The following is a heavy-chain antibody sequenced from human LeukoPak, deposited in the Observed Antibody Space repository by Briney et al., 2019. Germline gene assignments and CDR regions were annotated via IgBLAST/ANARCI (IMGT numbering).Heavy chain of an antibody. V-gene: IGHV1-58*02. Sequence: SVKVSCKASGFTFTSSAMQWVRKARGQLLEWIGWIVVGSGNTNYAQKFQERVTITRDMSTSTAYMELSSLRSEDTAVYYCAARGYSYGYDDYWGQGTLVTVSS. CDR1: GFTFTSSA. J-gene: IGHJ4*02. CDR3: AARGYSYGYDDY. D-gene: IGHD5-18*01. CDR2: IVVGSGNT.